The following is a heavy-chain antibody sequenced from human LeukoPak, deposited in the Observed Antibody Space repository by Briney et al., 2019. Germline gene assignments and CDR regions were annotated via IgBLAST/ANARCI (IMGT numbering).Heavy chain of an antibody. CDR1: GGSIRSDKYY. J-gene: IGHJ3*02. D-gene: IGHD6-19*01. CDR3: ARLVYDSRGYDSFDI. V-gene: IGHV4-31*03. Sequence: PSETLSLTSTVSGGSIRSDKYYWSWIRQHPGKGLEWIGYIYYSGGTYYNPSLKSRVTISVATSRNQFSLKLSSVTAADTAVYYCARLVYDSRGYDSFDIWGQGTMVTVSS. CDR2: IYYSGGT.